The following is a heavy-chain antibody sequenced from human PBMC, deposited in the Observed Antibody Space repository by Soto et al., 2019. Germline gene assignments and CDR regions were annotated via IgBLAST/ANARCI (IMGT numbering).Heavy chain of an antibody. CDR1: GGSISSYY. V-gene: IGHV4-59*01. D-gene: IGHD1-26*01. Sequence: SETLSLTCTVSGGSISSYYWSWIRQPPGKGLEWIGYIYYSGSTNYNPSLKSRVTISVDTSKNQFSLKLSSVAAADTAVYYCARDVGNWFDPWGQGTLVTVSS. CDR2: IYYSGST. J-gene: IGHJ5*02. CDR3: ARDVGNWFDP.